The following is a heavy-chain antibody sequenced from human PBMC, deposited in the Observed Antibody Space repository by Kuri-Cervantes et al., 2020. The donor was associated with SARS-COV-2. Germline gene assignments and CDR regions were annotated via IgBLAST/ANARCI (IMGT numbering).Heavy chain of an antibody. D-gene: IGHD4-17*01. V-gene: IGHV3-21*01. J-gene: IGHJ4*02. CDR1: GFTFSSYS. CDR2: ISSSSSYI. Sequence: LSLTCAASGFTFSSYSMNWVRQAPGKGLEWVSSISSSSSYIYYADSVKGRFTISRDNAKNSLYLQMNSLRAEDTAVYYCARAPTVTLDYWGQGTLVTVSS. CDR3: ARAPTVTLDY.